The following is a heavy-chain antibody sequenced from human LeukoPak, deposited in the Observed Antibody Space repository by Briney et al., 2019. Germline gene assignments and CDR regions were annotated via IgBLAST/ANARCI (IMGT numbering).Heavy chain of an antibody. V-gene: IGHV3-48*01. CDR1: GFTFSSYS. J-gene: IGHJ3*02. Sequence: GGSLRLSCAASGFTFSSYSMNWVRQAPGKGLEWVSYISSSSSTIYYADSVKGRFTISRDNAKNSLYLQMNSLRAEDTAVYYCARVAQYCSSTSCSQYDAFDIWGQGTMVTVSS. D-gene: IGHD2-2*01. CDR3: ARVAQYCSSTSCSQYDAFDI. CDR2: ISSSSSTI.